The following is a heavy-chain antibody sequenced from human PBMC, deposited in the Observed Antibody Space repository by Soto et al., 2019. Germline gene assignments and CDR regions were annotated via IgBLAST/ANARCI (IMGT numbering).Heavy chain of an antibody. CDR1: GYSFTGHY. D-gene: IGHD3-3*01. CDR3: ATVYGVVGIWFDP. CDR2: INPNSGST. Sequence: QVLLVQSGAEVKKPGASVRVSCKASGYSFTGHYIHWVRQAPGQGLEWMGWINPNSGSTTYAQRFQGRVTMTRDTSISTAYMELSSLRSDDTAVFYCATVYGVVGIWFDPWCQGTLVTVS. V-gene: IGHV1-2*02. J-gene: IGHJ5*02.